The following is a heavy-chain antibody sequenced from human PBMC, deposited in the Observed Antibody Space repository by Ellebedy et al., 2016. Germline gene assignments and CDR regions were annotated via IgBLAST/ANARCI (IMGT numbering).Heavy chain of an antibody. D-gene: IGHD4-11*01. Sequence: GGSLRLXXAASGFTFSSYGMHWVRQAPGKGLEWVAVISYDGSNKYYADSVKGRFTISRDNSKNTLYLQMNSLRTEDTAVYYCAREVDYSKGGYFDYWGQGTLVTVSS. V-gene: IGHV3-30*03. J-gene: IGHJ4*02. CDR2: ISYDGSNK. CDR3: AREVDYSKGGYFDY. CDR1: GFTFSSYG.